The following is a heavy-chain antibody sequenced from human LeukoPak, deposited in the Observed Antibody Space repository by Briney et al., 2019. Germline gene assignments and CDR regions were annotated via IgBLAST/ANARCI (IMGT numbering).Heavy chain of an antibody. D-gene: IGHD1-26*01. Sequence: GGSLRLSCAASRFTVGSNYMSWVRQAPGKGLEWVSVIYSGGSTYYADSVKGRFTISRDNSKNTLYLQMNSLRAEDTAVYYCARAPRANATTYYYYYMDVWGKGTTVTVSS. V-gene: IGHV3-66*02. CDR3: ARAPRANATTYYYYYMDV. CDR1: RFTVGSNY. CDR2: IYSGGST. J-gene: IGHJ6*03.